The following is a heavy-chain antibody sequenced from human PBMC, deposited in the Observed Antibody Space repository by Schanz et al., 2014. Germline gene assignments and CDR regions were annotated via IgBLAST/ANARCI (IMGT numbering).Heavy chain of an antibody. D-gene: IGHD3-10*01. CDR1: GFTFSTHA. V-gene: IGHV3-30*18. J-gene: IGHJ5*01. Sequence: VQLVESGGGVVQPGRSLRLSCAASGFTFSTHAMHWVRQAPGKGLEWVALVSSDENNDYYTDSVKGRFTISRDNSKNTVQLQMNSLRAEDTAVYYCAKQHIVRGVIYLNWIDSWGQGTLVTVSS. CDR3: AKQHIVRGVIYLNWIDS. CDR2: VSSDENND.